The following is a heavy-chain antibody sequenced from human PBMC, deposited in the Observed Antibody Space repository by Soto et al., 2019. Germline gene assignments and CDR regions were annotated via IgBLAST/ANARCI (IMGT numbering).Heavy chain of an antibody. CDR2: ITWNSGNI. Sequence: PGGSLRHSCAASGFIFNNYAMHWVRQAPGKGLEWVSGITWNSGNIGYADSVKGRFTISRDNAENSLYLQMNSLRPEDTALYYCAKDTGDSSGYYYYYYYGMDVWGQGTTVTVSS. D-gene: IGHD3-22*01. J-gene: IGHJ6*02. V-gene: IGHV3-9*01. CDR1: GFIFNNYA. CDR3: AKDTGDSSGYYYYYYYGMDV.